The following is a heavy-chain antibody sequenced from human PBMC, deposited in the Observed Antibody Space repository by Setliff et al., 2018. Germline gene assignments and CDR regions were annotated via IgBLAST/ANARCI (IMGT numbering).Heavy chain of an antibody. CDR3: VRPGGTTVVARHFDY. CDR2: ISYGGNT. Sequence: SETLSLTCTVSGASISANHYWGWIRQTPGKGLEWIGSISYGGNTYYDPSLKSRVTIFADTSRNQFSLKLTSVTAADTATYYCVRPGGTTVVARHFDYWGSGILVTVPS. D-gene: IGHD2-15*01. CDR1: GASISANHY. V-gene: IGHV4-39*01. J-gene: IGHJ4*01.